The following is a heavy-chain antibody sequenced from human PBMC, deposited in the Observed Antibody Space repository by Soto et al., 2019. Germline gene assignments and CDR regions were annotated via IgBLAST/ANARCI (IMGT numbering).Heavy chain of an antibody. CDR1: GGSISSGGYY. V-gene: IGHV4-31*03. J-gene: IGHJ6*02. CDR2: IYYSGST. D-gene: IGHD3-3*01. CDR3: ASVPPYYDFWSGYDYYYYYGMDV. Sequence: SETLSLTCTVSGGSISSGGYYWSWIRQHPGRGLEWIGYIYYSGSTNYNPSLKSRVTISVDTSKNQFSLKLSSVTAADTAVYYCASVPPYYDFWSGYDYYYYYGMDVWGQGTTVTVSS.